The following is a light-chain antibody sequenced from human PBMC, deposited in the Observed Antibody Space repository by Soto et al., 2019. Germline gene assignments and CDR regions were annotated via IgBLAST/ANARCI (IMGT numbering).Light chain of an antibody. CDR2: GAS. V-gene: IGKV3-15*01. Sequence: EIVMTHSPATLSVSPGERATLSCRASQSVSSNLAWYQQKPGQAPRLLIYGASTRATGIPARFSGSGSGTEVTLTISCLRSADVAVYYCQHYNNWPALTFGGGTKVEIK. J-gene: IGKJ4*01. CDR1: QSVSSN. CDR3: QHYNNWPALT.